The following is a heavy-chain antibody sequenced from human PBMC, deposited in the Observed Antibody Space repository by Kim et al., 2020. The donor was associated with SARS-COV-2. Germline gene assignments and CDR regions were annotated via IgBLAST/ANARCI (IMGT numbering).Heavy chain of an antibody. D-gene: IGHD3-22*01. V-gene: IGHV4-39*01. Sequence: SETLSLTCTVSGGSISSSSYYWGWIRQPPGKGLEWIGSIYYSGSTYYNPSLKSRVTISVDTSKNQFSLKLSSVTAADTAVYYCARTEGGYYYDSSGYYERGQLGCFDYWGQGTLVTVSS. CDR2: IYYSGST. CDR1: GGSISSSSYY. CDR3: ARTEGGYYYDSSGYYERGQLGCFDY. J-gene: IGHJ4*02.